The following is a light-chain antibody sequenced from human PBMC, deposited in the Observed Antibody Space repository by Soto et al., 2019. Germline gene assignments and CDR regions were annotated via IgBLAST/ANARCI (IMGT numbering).Light chain of an antibody. CDR2: DAS. Sequence: EIVLTQSPATLSLSPGERATLSCRASQSVGTNLAWYQQKPGQAPRLLIYDASNRATGIPARFSGSGSGTDFTLAISSLEPEDFAVYYCQQRSKWPLTFGGGTKVEIK. CDR1: QSVGTN. V-gene: IGKV3-11*01. J-gene: IGKJ4*01. CDR3: QQRSKWPLT.